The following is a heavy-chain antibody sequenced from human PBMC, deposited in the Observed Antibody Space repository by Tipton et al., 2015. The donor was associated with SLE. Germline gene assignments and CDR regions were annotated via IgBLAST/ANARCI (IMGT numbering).Heavy chain of an antibody. D-gene: IGHD6-19*01. V-gene: IGHV7-4-1*02. CDR3: AREDIAVGAFDY. CDR2: INTYTGDP. J-gene: IGHJ4*02. CDR1: GYTFTSCA. Sequence: QLVQSGSELKKPGASVKVSCKTSGYTFTSCAINWVRQAPGQGPEWMGWINTYTGDPTYAQGFTGRFVLSLDTSVNTAYLQINSLKAEDTAVYYCAREDIAVGAFDYWGQGTRATVSS.